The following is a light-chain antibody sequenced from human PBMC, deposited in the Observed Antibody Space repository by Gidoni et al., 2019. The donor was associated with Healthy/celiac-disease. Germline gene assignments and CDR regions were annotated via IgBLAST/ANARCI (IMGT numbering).Light chain of an antibody. CDR2: KAS. V-gene: IGKV1-5*03. J-gene: IGKJ4*01. CDR3: QQYNSYSPLT. Sequence: DIHMTQSPSTLSASVGYRVTITCRASQSISSWLAWYQQKPGKAPKLLIYKASSLESGVPSRFSGSGSGTEFTLTISSLQPDDFATYYCQQYNSYSPLTFGGGTKVEIK. CDR1: QSISSW.